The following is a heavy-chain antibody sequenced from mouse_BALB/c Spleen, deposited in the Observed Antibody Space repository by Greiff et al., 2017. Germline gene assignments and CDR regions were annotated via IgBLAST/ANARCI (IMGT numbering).Heavy chain of an antibody. V-gene: IGHV14-3*02. J-gene: IGHJ2*01. CDR2: IDPANGNT. Sequence: EVKLMESGAGLVKPGASVKLSCTASGFNIKDTYMHWVKQRPEQGLEWIGRIDPANGNTKYDPKFQGKATITADTSSNTAYLQLSSLTSEDTAVYYCARFEIYDGSSYGGGYFDDWGQGTTLTVSS. CDR3: ARFEIYDGSSYGGGYFDD. CDR1: GFNIKDTY. D-gene: IGHD1-1*01.